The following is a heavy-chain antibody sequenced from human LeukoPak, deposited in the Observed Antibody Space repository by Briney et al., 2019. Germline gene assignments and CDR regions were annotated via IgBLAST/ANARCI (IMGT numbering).Heavy chain of an antibody. J-gene: IGHJ6*03. CDR3: AKDGGSGSPSQPYYYYYMDV. CDR1: GFTFSSYG. CDR2: ISYDGSNK. D-gene: IGHD3-10*01. V-gene: IGHV3-30*18. Sequence: GGSLRLSCAASGFTFSSYGMHWVRQAPGKGLEWVAVISYDGSNKYYADSVKGRFTISRDNSKNTLYLQMNSLRAEDTAVYYCAKDGGSGSPSQPYYYYYMDVWGKGTTVTVSS.